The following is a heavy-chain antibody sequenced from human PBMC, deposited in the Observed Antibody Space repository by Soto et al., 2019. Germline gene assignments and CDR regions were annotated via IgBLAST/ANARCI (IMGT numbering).Heavy chain of an antibody. D-gene: IGHD3-10*01. CDR2: IYYSGST. J-gene: IGHJ1*01. CDR1: IFSICSYY. Sequence: SDTLSLTCTVSIFSICSYYWTSIRQPPVKLLEWIGYIYYSGSTNYNPSLKSRVTISVDTSKNQFSLKLSSVTAADTAVYYCARREINYYGSGSYYIEYFQHWGQGTLVTVS. V-gene: IGHV4-59*08. CDR3: ARREINYYGSGSYYIEYFQH.